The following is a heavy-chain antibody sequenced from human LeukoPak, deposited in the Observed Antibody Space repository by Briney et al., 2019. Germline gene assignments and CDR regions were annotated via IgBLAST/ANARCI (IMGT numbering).Heavy chain of an antibody. Sequence: SETLSLICTTSGAPISRFYWNWVRQHPGKGLEWIGNIYSGVPTFFNPSLKSRVTLSVDTSKTQFSLQLASVTAADTAVYYCVQTTGWPGFDYWGQGILVTVSS. J-gene: IGHJ4*02. CDR3: VQTTGWPGFDY. CDR1: GAPISRFY. CDR2: IYSGVPT. V-gene: IGHV4-4*09. D-gene: IGHD6-19*01.